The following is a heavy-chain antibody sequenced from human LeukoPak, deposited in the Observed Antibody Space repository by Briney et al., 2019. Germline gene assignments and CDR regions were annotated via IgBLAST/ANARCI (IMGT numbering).Heavy chain of an antibody. CDR1: GYSISSGHY. D-gene: IGHD3-16*01. CDR2: IYYSGST. CDR3: AREGSRFLLYNWFDP. J-gene: IGHJ5*02. Sequence: SETLSLTCTVSGYSISSGHYWGWIRQPPGKGLEWIGSIYYSGSTHYNPSLKSRVTISVDTSKNQFSLKLSSVTAADTAVYYCAREGSRFLLYNWFDPWGQGTLVTVSS. V-gene: IGHV4-38-2*02.